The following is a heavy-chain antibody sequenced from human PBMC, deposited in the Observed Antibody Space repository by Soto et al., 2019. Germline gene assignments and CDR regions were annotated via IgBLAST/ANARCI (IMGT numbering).Heavy chain of an antibody. CDR2: IYSIGST. Sequence: SETLSLTCSVSGGSIISGGYYWTWIRQHPGKGLEWIGYIYSIGSTFYNPSLKSRVSISVDMSKNQFSLKLTSATAADTAVYYCARRQHSGPPVPWYFDLWGRGTLVTVSS. CDR1: GGSIISGGYY. V-gene: IGHV4-31*03. J-gene: IGHJ2*01. CDR3: ARRQHSGPPVPWYFDL. D-gene: IGHD6-13*01.